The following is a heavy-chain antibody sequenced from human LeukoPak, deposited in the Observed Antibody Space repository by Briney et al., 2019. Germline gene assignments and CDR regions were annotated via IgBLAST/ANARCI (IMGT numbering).Heavy chain of an antibody. CDR2: ISSSSSYI. CDR1: GFTFSSYS. Sequence: GGSLRLSCAASGFTFSSYSMNWVRQAPGKGLEWVSSISSSSSYIYYADSVKGRFTISRDNAKNSLYLQMNSLRAEDTAVYYCARDRPIRDSSGYYPYDYWGQGTLVTVSS. D-gene: IGHD3-22*01. CDR3: ARDRPIRDSSGYYPYDY. V-gene: IGHV3-21*01. J-gene: IGHJ4*02.